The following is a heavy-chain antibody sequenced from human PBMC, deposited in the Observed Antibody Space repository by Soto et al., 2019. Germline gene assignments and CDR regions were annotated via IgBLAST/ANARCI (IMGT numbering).Heavy chain of an antibody. D-gene: IGHD6-13*01. V-gene: IGHV4-34*01. CDR2: IHHSGST. CDR3: ARGKRGSSWYRGEEKYYYYGMDV. CDR1: GESFNGYY. J-gene: IGHJ6*02. Sequence: PSETLSLTCTAYGESFNGYYWSWIRQPPGKGLEWIGEIHHSGSTNYNPSLKSRVTFSIDTSKRQFSLKVRSVTAADTAVYCCARGKRGSSWYRGEEKYYYYGMDVWGQGTPVTVSS.